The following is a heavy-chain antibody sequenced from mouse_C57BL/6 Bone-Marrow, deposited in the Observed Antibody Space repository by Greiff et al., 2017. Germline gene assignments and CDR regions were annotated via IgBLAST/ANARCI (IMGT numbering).Heavy chain of an antibody. V-gene: IGHV5-4*01. CDR1: GFTFSSYA. D-gene: IGHD1-1*01. Sequence: EVKLQESGGGLVKPGGSLKLSCAASGFTFSSYAMSWVRQTPEKRLEWVATISDGGSYTYYPDNVKGRFTISRDNAKNNLYLQMSHLKSEDTAMYYCARDPYGYAMDYWGQGTSVTVSS. CDR2: ISDGGSYT. J-gene: IGHJ4*01. CDR3: ARDPYGYAMDY.